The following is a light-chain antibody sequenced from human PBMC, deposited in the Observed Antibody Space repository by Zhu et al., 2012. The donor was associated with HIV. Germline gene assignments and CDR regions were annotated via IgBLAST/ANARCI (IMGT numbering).Light chain of an antibody. Sequence: IQMTQSPSTLSASVGDRVTITCRASQFIDNWLAWYQQKPGKAPKVLIYKASNLRSGVPSRFSGSGSGTEFTLTISSLQPDDFATYYCQQYNNYRYTFGQRTKLEMK. V-gene: IGKV1-5*03. CDR2: KAS. CDR1: QFIDNW. J-gene: IGKJ2*01. CDR3: QQYNNYRYT.